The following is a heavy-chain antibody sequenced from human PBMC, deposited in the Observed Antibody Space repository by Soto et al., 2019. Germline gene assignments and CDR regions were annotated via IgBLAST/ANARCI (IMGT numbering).Heavy chain of an antibody. CDR2: SNSDGSST. Sequence: EVQLVESGGGLVQPGGSLRLSCAASGFIFSSYWMHWVRQAPGQGLVWVSRSNSDGSSTSYADSVKGRFTISRDNAKNTLYLQMNSLRAEDTAVYYCARDGGYYYYGMDVWGQGTTVTVSS. CDR1: GFIFSSYW. J-gene: IGHJ6*02. V-gene: IGHV3-74*01. CDR3: ARDGGYYYYGMDV. D-gene: IGHD3-3*01.